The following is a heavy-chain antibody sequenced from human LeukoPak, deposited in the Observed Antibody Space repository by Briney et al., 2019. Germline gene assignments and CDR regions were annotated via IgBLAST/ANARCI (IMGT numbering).Heavy chain of an antibody. D-gene: IGHD3-10*01. V-gene: IGHV1-24*01. CDR3: ATNYYGSGSYSSFDY. Sequence: GASVKVSCKVFGYTLTELSMHWVRQAPGKGLEWMGGFDPEDGETIYAQKFQGRVTMTEDTSTDTAYMELSSLRSEDTAVYYCATNYYGSGSYSSFDYWGQGTLVTVSS. CDR1: GYTLTELS. CDR2: FDPEDGET. J-gene: IGHJ4*02.